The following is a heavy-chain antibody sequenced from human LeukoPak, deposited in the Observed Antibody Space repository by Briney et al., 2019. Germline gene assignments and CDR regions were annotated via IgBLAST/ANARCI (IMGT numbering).Heavy chain of an antibody. Sequence: SETLSLTCTVSGGSINSYYWSWIRQPPGKGLEWIGYIYYSGSTNYNPPLKSRVTISVDTSKNQFSLKLSSVTAADTAVYYCARVRGGYWYFDLWGRGTLVTVSS. CDR3: ARVRGGYWYFDL. CDR1: GGSINSYY. D-gene: IGHD4-23*01. V-gene: IGHV4-59*01. J-gene: IGHJ2*01. CDR2: IYYSGST.